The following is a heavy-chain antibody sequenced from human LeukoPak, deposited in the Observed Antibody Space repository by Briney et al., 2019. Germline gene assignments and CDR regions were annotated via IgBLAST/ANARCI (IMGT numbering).Heavy chain of an antibody. CDR3: ARDAPYLNIAAAATGYYYYYGMDV. CDR1: GYTFTSYG. CDR2: ISAYNGNT. V-gene: IGHV1-18*01. D-gene: IGHD6-13*01. Sequence: ASVKVSCKASGYTFTSYGISWVRQAPGQGLEWMGWISAYNGNTNYAQKLQGRVTMTTDTSTSTAYMELRSLRSDDTAVYYCARDAPYLNIAAAATGYYYYYGMDVWGQGTTVTVSS. J-gene: IGHJ6*02.